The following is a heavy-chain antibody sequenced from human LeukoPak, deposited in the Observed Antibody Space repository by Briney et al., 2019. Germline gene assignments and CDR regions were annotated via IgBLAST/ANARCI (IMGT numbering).Heavy chain of an antibody. CDR2: IIPIFGTA. CDR3: ARCYCDSSGYRSPFDY. Sequence: GASVKVSCKASGGTFSSYAISWVRQAPGQGLEWMGGIIPIFGTANYAQKFQGRVTITADESTSTAYMELSSLRSEDTAVYYCARCYCDSSGYRSPFDYWGQGTLVTVSS. CDR1: GGTFSSYA. J-gene: IGHJ4*02. D-gene: IGHD3-22*01. V-gene: IGHV1-69*01.